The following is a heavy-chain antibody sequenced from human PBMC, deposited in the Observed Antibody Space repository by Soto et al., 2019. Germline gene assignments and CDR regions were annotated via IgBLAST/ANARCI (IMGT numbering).Heavy chain of an antibody. V-gene: IGHV4-39*01. CDR2: IYHTGNA. CDR1: GDSISNSRFY. J-gene: IGHJ5*02. Sequence: SETLSLTCSVSGDSISNSRFYWAWIRQPPGEGLEWIGSIYHTGNAYYNPSLKSRVPIFVDTSKNQFSLKLTSVTAADTALYYCARDYFDSSDYPTNRFAPSGQGTLVTVSA. CDR3: ARDYFDSSDYPTNRFAP. D-gene: IGHD3-22*01.